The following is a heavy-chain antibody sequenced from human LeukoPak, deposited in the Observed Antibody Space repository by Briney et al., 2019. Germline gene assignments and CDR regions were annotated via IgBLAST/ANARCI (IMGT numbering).Heavy chain of an antibody. D-gene: IGHD3-9*01. CDR2: IIPIFGTA. CDR3: ARDRSHPDYDILTGKWFDP. J-gene: IGHJ5*02. Sequence: SVKVSCKASGGTFSSYAISWVRQAPGQGLEWIGGIIPIFGTANYAQKFQGRVTITADESTSTAYMELSSLRSEDTAVYYCARDRSHPDYDILTGKWFDPWGQGTLVTVSS. V-gene: IGHV1-69*13. CDR1: GGTFSSYA.